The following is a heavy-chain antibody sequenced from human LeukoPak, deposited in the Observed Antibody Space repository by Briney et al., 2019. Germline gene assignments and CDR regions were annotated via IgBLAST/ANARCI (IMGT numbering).Heavy chain of an antibody. Sequence: GGSLRLSCVASGFTFSSYWMSWVRQAPGKGLEWVANIKQDGSEKYYVDSVKGRFTISRDNAKNSLYLQMNSLRAEDTAVYYCAREGGSYGLVYWGQGTLVTVSS. CDR3: AREGGSYGLVY. D-gene: IGHD1-26*01. V-gene: IGHV3-7*03. CDR1: GFTFSSYW. J-gene: IGHJ4*02. CDR2: IKQDGSEK.